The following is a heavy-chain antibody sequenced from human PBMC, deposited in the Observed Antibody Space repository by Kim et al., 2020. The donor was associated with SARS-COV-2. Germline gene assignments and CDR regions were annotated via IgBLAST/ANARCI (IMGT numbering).Heavy chain of an antibody. J-gene: IGHJ3*02. V-gene: IGHV3-9*01. CDR1: GFSFDDYA. CDR2: INWSSGKT. D-gene: IGHD3-10*01. Sequence: GGSLRLSCAASGFSFDDYAMHWVRQAPGKGLEWVSGINWSSGKTDYADSVKGRFTISRDNAKKSLYLQMNSLRREDTALYFCVKDRGDGEDRRLMRRVKGVVFDMWGQGTTVTVSS. CDR3: VKDRGDGEDRRLMRRVKGVVFDM.